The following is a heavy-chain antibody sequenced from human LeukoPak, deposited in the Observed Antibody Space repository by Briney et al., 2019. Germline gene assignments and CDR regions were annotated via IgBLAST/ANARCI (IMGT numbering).Heavy chain of an antibody. D-gene: IGHD3-10*01. V-gene: IGHV3-9*01. J-gene: IGHJ5*02. CDR2: ISWNGVSI. CDR1: GFTFDDYA. Sequence: GGSLRLSRAASGFTFDDYAMHWVRQAPGKGLEWVSGISWNGVSIRYADSVKGRFTISRDNAKSSLYLQMNSLSVEDTGVYYCARNSYGSGSHDHWGQGTLVTVSS. CDR3: ARNSYGSGSHDH.